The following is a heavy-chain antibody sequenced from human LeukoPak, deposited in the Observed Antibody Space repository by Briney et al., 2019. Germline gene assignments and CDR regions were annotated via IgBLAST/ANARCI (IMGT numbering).Heavy chain of an antibody. V-gene: IGHV4-61*02. CDR1: GGSISSGSYY. D-gene: IGHD3-3*01. J-gene: IGHJ4*02. Sequence: PSETLSLTCTVSGGSISSGSYYWSWIRQPAGKGLEWIGRIYTSGSTNYNPSLKSRVTISVDTSKNQFSLKLSSVTAADTAGYYCARVMRFGVVVDWGQGTLVTVSS. CDR3: ARVMRFGVVVD. CDR2: IYTSGST.